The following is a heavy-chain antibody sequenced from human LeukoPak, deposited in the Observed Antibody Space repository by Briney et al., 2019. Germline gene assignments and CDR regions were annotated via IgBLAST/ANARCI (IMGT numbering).Heavy chain of an antibody. CDR3: ARVRTAMALYYFDY. Sequence: AGGSLRLSCTASGFTLSNYWMTWVRQAPGKGLESVAKIEKDGSATYYVDSMKGRFTVSRDSAKKSLYLQMNSLRAEDTAVYYCARVRTAMALYYFDYWGQGTLVTVSS. J-gene: IGHJ4*02. D-gene: IGHD5-18*01. CDR1: GFTLSNYW. V-gene: IGHV3-7*01. CDR2: IEKDGSAT.